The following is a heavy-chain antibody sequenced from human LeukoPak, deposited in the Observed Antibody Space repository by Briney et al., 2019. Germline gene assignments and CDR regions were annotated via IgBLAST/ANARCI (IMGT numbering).Heavy chain of an antibody. CDR2: INHSGST. J-gene: IGHJ6*03. D-gene: IGHD3-3*01. CDR3: ARVPVSNYDFWSGYYKNYYYYYMDV. Sequence: SETLSLTCAVSGGSFSGYYWSWIRQPPGKGLEWIGEINHSGSTNYNPSLKSRVTISVDTSKNQFSLKLSSVTAADTAVYYCARVPVSNYDFWSGYYKNYYYYYMDVWGKGTTVTVSS. V-gene: IGHV4-34*01. CDR1: GGSFSGYY.